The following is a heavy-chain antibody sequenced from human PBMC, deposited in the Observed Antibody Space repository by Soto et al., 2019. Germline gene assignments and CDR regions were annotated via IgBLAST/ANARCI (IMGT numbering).Heavy chain of an antibody. D-gene: IGHD2-8*01. CDR2: IYYSGST. CDR1: CGSISSYY. CDR3: ARDRISCTNGVCYSPLSYYYYGMDV. J-gene: IGHJ6*02. V-gene: IGHV4-59*01. Sequence: SETLSLTCTVSCGSISSYYWSWIRQPPGKGLEWIGYIYYSGSTNYNPSLKSRVTISVDTSKNQFSLKLSSVTAADTAVYYCARDRISCTNGVCYSPLSYYYYGMDVWGQGTTVTVS.